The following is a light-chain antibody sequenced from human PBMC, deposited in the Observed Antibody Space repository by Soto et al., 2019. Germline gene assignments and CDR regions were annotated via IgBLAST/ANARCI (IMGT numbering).Light chain of an antibody. CDR3: SSYTSSGTLEV. CDR1: RSDVGGYNF. CDR2: EVR. Sequence: QSALTQPASVSGSPGQSITISWTGTRSDVGGYNFVSWDQQFPGKAPKLVIYEVRNRPSGISNRFSGSKSGNKASLTISGLQAEDEADYYCSSYTSSGTLEVFGPGTKLPVL. V-gene: IGLV2-14*01. J-gene: IGLJ1*01.